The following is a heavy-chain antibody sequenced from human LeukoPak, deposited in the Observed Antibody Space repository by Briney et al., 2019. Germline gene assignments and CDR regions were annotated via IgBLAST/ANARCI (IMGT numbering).Heavy chain of an antibody. CDR1: GFTFSSYA. J-gene: IGHJ4*02. D-gene: IGHD3-10*01. CDR2: ISGSGGST. CDR3: AKGPAMVRGAYFDY. Sequence: GGSLRLSCAASGFTFSSYAMSWVRQAPGKGLKWVSAISGSGGSTYYADSVKGRFTISRDNSKNTLYLQMNSLRAEDTAVYYCAKGPAMVRGAYFDYWGQGTLVTVSS. V-gene: IGHV3-23*01.